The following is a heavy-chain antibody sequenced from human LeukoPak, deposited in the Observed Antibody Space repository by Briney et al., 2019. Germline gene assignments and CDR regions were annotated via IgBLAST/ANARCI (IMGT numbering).Heavy chain of an antibody. J-gene: IGHJ4*02. CDR2: ITHSGST. CDR1: GGSFSGKY. V-gene: IGHV4-34*01. CDR3: ARDLMT. Sequence: SETLSLTCAVYGGSFSGKYWTWIRQPPHKGLEWIGEITHSGSTYYNPSLNSRVTISVDTSRNQFSPKLNSVTAADTAVYYCARDLMTWGQGTLVTVSS.